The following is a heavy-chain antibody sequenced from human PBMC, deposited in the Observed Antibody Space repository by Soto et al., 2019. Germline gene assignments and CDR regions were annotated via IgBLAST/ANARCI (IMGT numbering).Heavy chain of an antibody. J-gene: IGHJ5*02. CDR3: ARDPGAAACTNWFDP. D-gene: IGHD6-13*01. V-gene: IGHV3-21*01. Sequence: EVQLVESGGGLVKPGGSLRLSCAASGFTFSSYSMNWVRQAPGKGLEWVSSISSSSSYIYYADSVKGRFTISRDNAKNSLYLQMNSLRAEDTAVYYCARDPGAAACTNWFDPWGQGTLVTVSS. CDR1: GFTFSSYS. CDR2: ISSSSSYI.